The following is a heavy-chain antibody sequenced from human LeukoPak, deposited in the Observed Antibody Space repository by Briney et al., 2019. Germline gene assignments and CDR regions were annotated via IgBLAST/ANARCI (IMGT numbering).Heavy chain of an antibody. D-gene: IGHD6-13*01. CDR2: ISISSSYI. CDR3: AREMGDKYSSSWALDL. Sequence: PGGSLRLSCAASGFTFSRYSMNWVRQAPGKGLEWVSSISISSSYIYYADSVKGRFTMSRDNAKNSLYLQVNSLRAGDTAVYYCAREMGDKYSSSWALDLWGRGTLVTVSS. J-gene: IGHJ2*01. V-gene: IGHV3-21*01. CDR1: GFTFSRYS.